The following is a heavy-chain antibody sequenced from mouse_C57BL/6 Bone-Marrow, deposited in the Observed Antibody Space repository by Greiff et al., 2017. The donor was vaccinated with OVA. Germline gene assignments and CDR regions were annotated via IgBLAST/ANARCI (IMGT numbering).Heavy chain of an antibody. V-gene: IGHV1-81*01. CDR3: ARRYWFAY. Sequence: VQLQQSGAELARPGASVKLSCKASGYTFTSYGISWVKQRTGQGLEWIGAIYPRSGNTYYNETFKGKATLTADKSSSTAYMELRSLTSEDSAVYFCARRYWFAYWGQGTLVTVSA. J-gene: IGHJ3*01. CDR2: IYPRSGNT. CDR1: GYTFTSYG.